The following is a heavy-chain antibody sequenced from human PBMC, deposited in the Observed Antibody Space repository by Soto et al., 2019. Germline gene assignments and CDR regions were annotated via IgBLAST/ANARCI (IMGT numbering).Heavy chain of an antibody. CDR3: SRQTRGGMDV. J-gene: IGHJ6*04. CDR2: TYYRSKWNN. Sequence: SQTLSLTCVISGDSVSSKSAAWNWVRQSPSRGLEWLGRTYYRSKWNNDYAVSVKGRITINPDTSKNKFSLQLNSVTPGGTALYFCSRQTRGGMDVWGKGTTVTVSS. V-gene: IGHV6-1*01. CDR1: GDSVSSKSAA.